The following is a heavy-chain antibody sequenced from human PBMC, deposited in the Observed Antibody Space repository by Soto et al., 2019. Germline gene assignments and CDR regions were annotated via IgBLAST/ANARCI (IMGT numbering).Heavy chain of an antibody. D-gene: IGHD4-4*01. Sequence: EVQLLESGGGLVRPGGSLRLSCAASGFTFSNYAMNWVRQAPGKGLEWVSAIGGSAVYTHYTDSVKGRFTISRDNSKNTLYLQMKSLRAEDTAVYYCAKGPSSTVTTVLYYSDYWGQGTLVTASS. CDR1: GFTFSNYA. J-gene: IGHJ4*02. V-gene: IGHV3-23*01. CDR2: IGGSAVYT. CDR3: AKGPSSTVTTVLYYSDY.